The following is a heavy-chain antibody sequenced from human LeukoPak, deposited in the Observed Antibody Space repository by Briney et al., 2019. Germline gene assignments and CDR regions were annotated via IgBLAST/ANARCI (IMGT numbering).Heavy chain of an antibody. Sequence: SETLSLTCTVSGGSISSYYWSWIRQPPGKGLEWIGYIYYSGSTNYNPSLKSRVTISVDTSKNQFSLKLSSVTAADTAVYYCARELYYYDSSGYPDFRFDPWGQGTLVTVSS. J-gene: IGHJ5*02. CDR3: ARELYYYDSSGYPDFRFDP. V-gene: IGHV4-59*12. CDR2: IYYSGST. D-gene: IGHD3-22*01. CDR1: GGSISSYY.